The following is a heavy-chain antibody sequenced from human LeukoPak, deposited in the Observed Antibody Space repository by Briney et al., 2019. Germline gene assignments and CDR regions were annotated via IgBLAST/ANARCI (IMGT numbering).Heavy chain of an antibody. V-gene: IGHV1-46*01. CDR1: GYTFTNYY. CDR2: INPSGGST. D-gene: IGHD3-22*01. J-gene: IGHJ6*02. Sequence: ASVKVSCKASGYTFTNYYMHWVRQAPGQGLEWMGIINPSGGSTSYAQKFQGRVTMTRDTSTSTVYMLLSSLRSEDTAVYYCARGDYFDTSGYYKAEDYYYYGMDVWGQGTTVTVSS. CDR3: ARGDYFDTSGYYKAEDYYYYGMDV.